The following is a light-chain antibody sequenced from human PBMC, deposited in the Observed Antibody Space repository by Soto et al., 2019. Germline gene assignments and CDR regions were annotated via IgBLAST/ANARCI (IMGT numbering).Light chain of an antibody. Sequence: QSALTQPPSVSGSPGQSVTISCIGTSSDIGTYNRVSWFQQPPGTAPKLVIYEVDNRPSGVPDRFSGSKSDNTASLTISGLQPEDEADYYCSSYTSSNTLVFGGGTKLTVL. V-gene: IGLV2-18*02. J-gene: IGLJ2*01. CDR2: EVD. CDR3: SSYTSSNTLV. CDR1: SSDIGTYNR.